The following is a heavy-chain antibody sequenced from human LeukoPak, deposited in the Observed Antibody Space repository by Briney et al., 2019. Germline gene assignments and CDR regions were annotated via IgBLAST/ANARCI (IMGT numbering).Heavy chain of an antibody. CDR1: GFTVSSNY. J-gene: IGHJ3*02. D-gene: IGHD3-22*01. Sequence: GGSLRLSCAASGFTVSSNYMSWVRQAPGKGLEWVSVIYSGGSTYYADSVKGRFTISRDNSKNTLYLQMNSLRAEDTAVYYCACSSGSTPGAFDIWGQGTIVTVSS. V-gene: IGHV3-66*01. CDR2: IYSGGST. CDR3: ACSSGSTPGAFDI.